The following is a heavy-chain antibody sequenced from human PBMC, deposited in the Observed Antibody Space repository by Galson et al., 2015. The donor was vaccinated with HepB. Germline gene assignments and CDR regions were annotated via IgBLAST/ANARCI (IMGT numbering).Heavy chain of an antibody. CDR3: ARGYSSGLTTSYYYGMDV. D-gene: IGHD6-19*01. V-gene: IGHV1-18*01. CDR2: ISTFNGNT. J-gene: IGHJ6*02. CDR1: GYTFINYG. Sequence: SVKVSCKASGYTFINYGISWVRQAPGQGLEWLGWISTFNGNTNYAQKLQGRVTMTTDTSTGTAYMDLRSLRSDDTAMYYCARGYSSGLTTSYYYGMDVWGQGTTVTVSS.